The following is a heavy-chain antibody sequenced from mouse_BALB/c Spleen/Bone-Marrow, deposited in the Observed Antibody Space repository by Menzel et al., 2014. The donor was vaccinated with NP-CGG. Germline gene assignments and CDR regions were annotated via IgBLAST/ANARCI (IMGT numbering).Heavy chain of an antibody. CDR1: GYTFTSYW. V-gene: IGHV1-87*01. CDR3: ARGYYYGSNHGWYFDV. Sequence: QVQLQQSGAELARPGASVKLSCKASGYTFTSYWMQWVKRRPGQGLEWIGAIYPGDGDTRYTQKFKGKATLTADKSSSTAYMQLSSLASEDSAVYYCARGYYYGSNHGWYFDVWGAGTTVTVSS. J-gene: IGHJ1*01. D-gene: IGHD1-1*01. CDR2: IYPGDGDT.